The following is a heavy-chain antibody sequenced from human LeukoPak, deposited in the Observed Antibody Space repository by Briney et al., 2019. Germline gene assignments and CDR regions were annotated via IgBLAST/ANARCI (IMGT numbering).Heavy chain of an antibody. CDR2: IIPIFGIA. CDR1: GGTFSSYA. CDR3: ASSSGGCSGGSCYYWFDP. Sequence: SVKVSCKASGGTFSSYAISWVRQAPGQGLAWMGRIIPIFGIANYAQKFQGRVTITADKSTSTAYMELSSLRSEDTAVYYCASSSGGCSGGSCYYWFDPWGQGTLVTVSS. V-gene: IGHV1-69*04. D-gene: IGHD2-15*01. J-gene: IGHJ5*02.